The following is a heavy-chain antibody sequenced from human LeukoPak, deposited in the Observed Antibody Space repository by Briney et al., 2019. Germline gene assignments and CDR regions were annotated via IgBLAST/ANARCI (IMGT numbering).Heavy chain of an antibody. Sequence: ASVKVSRKPSGYTFTSYAISWVRQAPRQGLEWMGWISAYNGNTNYAQQPQGRVTMTTDTSTSTAYMALRSLRSDGTLVYYSARLAPLYSSSWYKSACDAFDIWGQGTMVTVSS. J-gene: IGHJ3*02. CDR3: ARLAPLYSSSWYKSACDAFDI. CDR1: GYTFTSYA. D-gene: IGHD6-13*01. V-gene: IGHV1-18*01. CDR2: ISAYNGNT.